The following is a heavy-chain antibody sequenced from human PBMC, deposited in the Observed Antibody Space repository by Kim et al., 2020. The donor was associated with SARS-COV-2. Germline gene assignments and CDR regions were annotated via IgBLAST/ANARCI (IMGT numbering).Heavy chain of an antibody. Sequence: ASVKVSCKASGYTFTSYGISWVRQAPGQGLEWMGWISAYNGNTNYAQKLQGRVTMTTDTSTSTAYMELRSLRSDDTAVYYCARDGHDIVVIAGYYYYYGMDVWGKGTTVNVSS. CDR1: GYTFTSYG. CDR2: ISAYNGNT. D-gene: IGHD2-15*01. V-gene: IGHV1-18*01. CDR3: ARDGHDIVVIAGYYYYYGMDV. J-gene: IGHJ6*04.